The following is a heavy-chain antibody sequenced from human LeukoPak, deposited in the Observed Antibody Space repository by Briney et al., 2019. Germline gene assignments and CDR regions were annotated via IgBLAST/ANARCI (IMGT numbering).Heavy chain of an antibody. CDR2: IYHGGST. CDR3: ASLVVIPAAIAGWFDP. V-gene: IGHV4-4*02. CDR1: GGSISGSNW. J-gene: IGHJ5*02. Sequence: PSETLSLTCAVSGGSISGSNWWSWVRQPPGKGLEWLGEIYHGGSTTYNPSLKSRVTILVDKSKNQFSLKLSSVTAADTAVYYCASLVVIPAAIAGWFDPWGQGTLVTVSS. D-gene: IGHD2-2*01.